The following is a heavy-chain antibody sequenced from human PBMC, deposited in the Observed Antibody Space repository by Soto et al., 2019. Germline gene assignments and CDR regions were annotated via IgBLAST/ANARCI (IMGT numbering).Heavy chain of an antibody. CDR1: GFTFSSYG. CDR2: ISYDGSNK. CDR3: AKGHDSSGYIFDY. J-gene: IGHJ4*02. V-gene: IGHV3-30*18. Sequence: QVQLVESGGGVVQPGRSLRLSCAASGFTFSSYGMHWVRQAPGKGLEWVAVISYDGSNKYYADSVKGRFTISRDNSKNTLYLQMNSLRAEDTAVYYCAKGHDSSGYIFDYWGQGTLVTVSS. D-gene: IGHD3-22*01.